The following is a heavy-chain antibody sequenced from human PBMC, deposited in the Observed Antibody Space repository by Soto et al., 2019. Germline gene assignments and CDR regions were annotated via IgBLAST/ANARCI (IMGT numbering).Heavy chain of an antibody. D-gene: IGHD1-1*01. CDR1: CGSFSGYY. CDR3: ASPYRFDC. V-gene: IGHV4-34*01. J-gene: IGHJ4*02. CDR2: INHSGST. Sequence: PSETLSLTCAVYCGSFSGYYWSWVRQPPGKGLEWIGEINHSGSTNYNPSLKSRVTMSVDTSKNQFSLKLSSVTAADTAVYYCASPYRFDCWGQGTLVTVSS.